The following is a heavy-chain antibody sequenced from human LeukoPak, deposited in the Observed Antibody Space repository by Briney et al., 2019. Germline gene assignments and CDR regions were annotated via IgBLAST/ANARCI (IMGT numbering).Heavy chain of an antibody. CDR2: INPNTGGT. D-gene: IGHD5-24*01. Sequence: GASVTVSFKASGYTLTGSYMHWVGQATGQGLEWMGWINPNTGGTNYAQKFQGRVTLTWDTSISTAYMELSSLRSDDTAVFYCASSVGYNKAGYYYYLDFWGKGTTVTVSS. CDR1: GYTLTGSY. V-gene: IGHV1-2*02. CDR3: ASSVGYNKAGYYYYLDF. J-gene: IGHJ6*03.